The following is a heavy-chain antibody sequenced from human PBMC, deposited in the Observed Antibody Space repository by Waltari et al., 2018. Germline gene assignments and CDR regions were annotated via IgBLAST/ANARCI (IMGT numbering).Heavy chain of an antibody. CDR3: ARSNRTVARGLGKVFYHYSMDV. J-gene: IGHJ6*02. CDR1: GGSFSPYF. V-gene: IGHV4-34*02. D-gene: IGHD3-10*01. Sequence: QVQLQQWGPGVLKPAETLSLTCSLSGGSFSPYFWTWIRQSPGKEMEWMAEINSGGDSYCNPSLKTRVTSSRDFAKGEVSLKLYSVTVADTAVYFCARSNRTVARGLGKVFYHYSMDVWGPGTPVIVSS. CDR2: INSGGDS.